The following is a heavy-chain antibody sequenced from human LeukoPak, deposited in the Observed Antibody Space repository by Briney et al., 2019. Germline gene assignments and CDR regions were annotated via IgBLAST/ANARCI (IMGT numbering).Heavy chain of an antibody. CDR3: AKLVTGTMGY. J-gene: IGHJ4*02. CDR2: IYYSGST. D-gene: IGHD1/OR15-1a*01. CDR1: GGSISSYY. V-gene: IGHV4-59*12. Sequence: SETLSLTCTVSGGSISSYYWSWIRQPPGKGLEWIGYIYYSGSTNYNPSLKSRVILSVDTSKNQFSLKLSSVTAADTAVYYCAKLVTGTMGYWGQGTLVTVSS.